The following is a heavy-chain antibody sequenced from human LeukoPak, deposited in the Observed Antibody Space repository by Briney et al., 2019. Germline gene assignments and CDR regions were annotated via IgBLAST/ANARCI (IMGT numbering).Heavy chain of an antibody. CDR3: ATNRQIMILGVVIMPAFDI. J-gene: IGHJ3*02. D-gene: IGHD3-3*01. Sequence: GASVKVSCKVSGYTLTQLSVHWVRQAPGNGLEWVGGFDVEEGEIIYAQKFQGRVTMTEDTSTDTAYMALSSLRSKDTAVYYCATNRQIMILGVVIMPAFDIWGQGTMVTVSS. CDR1: GYTLTQLS. CDR2: FDVEEGEI. V-gene: IGHV1-24*01.